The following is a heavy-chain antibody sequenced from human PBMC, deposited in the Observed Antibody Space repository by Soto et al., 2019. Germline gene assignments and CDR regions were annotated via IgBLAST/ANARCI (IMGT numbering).Heavy chain of an antibody. D-gene: IGHD3-9*01. CDR2: VSTSGAT. J-gene: IGHJ6*02. V-gene: IGHV4-4*07. CDR3: ARADYEILTGSYGMDV. Sequence: SETLSLTCTVSDDFISSYYWNWIRQPAGKGLEWIGRVSTSGATNYNPSLESRVTMSVDTSKKQFSLKLTSVTAADTAVYFCARADYEILTGSYGMDVWAKGPRSPSP. CDR1: DDFISSYY.